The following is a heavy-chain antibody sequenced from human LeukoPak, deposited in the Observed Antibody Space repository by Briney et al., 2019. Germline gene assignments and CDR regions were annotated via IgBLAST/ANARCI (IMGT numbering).Heavy chain of an antibody. Sequence: GGSLRLSCAASGFTFSGSAIHWVRQASGKGLEWVGRIRSKANSYATAYAESVKGRFTISRDDSKNTLYLQMNSLKTEDTAVYYCTTGGSGRGPDYWGQGTLVTVSS. CDR1: GFTFSGSA. V-gene: IGHV3-73*01. D-gene: IGHD1-26*01. CDR2: IRSKANSYAT. J-gene: IGHJ4*02. CDR3: TTGGSGRGPDY.